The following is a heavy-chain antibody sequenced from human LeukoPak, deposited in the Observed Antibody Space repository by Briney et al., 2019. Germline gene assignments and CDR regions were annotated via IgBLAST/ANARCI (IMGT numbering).Heavy chain of an antibody. CDR2: ISWNSGSI. CDR1: GFTFDDYA. Sequence: PGGSLRLSCAASGFTFDDYAMHWVRQAPGKGLEWVSGISWNSGSIGYADSVKGRFTISRDNSKNTLYLQMNSLRAEDTAVYYCAKDRPAASFDYWGQGTLVTVSS. V-gene: IGHV3-9*01. J-gene: IGHJ4*02. CDR3: AKDRPAASFDY. D-gene: IGHD6-25*01.